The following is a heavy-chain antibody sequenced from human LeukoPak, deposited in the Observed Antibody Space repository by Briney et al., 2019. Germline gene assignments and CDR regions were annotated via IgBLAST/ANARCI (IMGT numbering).Heavy chain of an antibody. CDR2: INGSGGDT. Sequence: GGSLSLSCAASGFTLSTYPMNWVPQAPGQGLEWVSAINGSGGDTYYADSVKGRFTISRDNAKNTLSLQMNSLSAEDTAVYYCARSSYDSTTFYYHLDLWGQGTLVTVSS. CDR1: GFTLSTYP. V-gene: IGHV3-23*01. J-gene: IGHJ5*02. D-gene: IGHD2/OR15-2a*01. CDR3: ARSSYDSTTFYYHLDL.